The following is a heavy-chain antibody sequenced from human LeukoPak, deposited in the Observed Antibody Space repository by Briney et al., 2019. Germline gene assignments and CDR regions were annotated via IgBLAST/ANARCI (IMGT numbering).Heavy chain of an antibody. CDR3: ARGRYYYGSGSYGGFDY. V-gene: IGHV1-18*01. Sequence: GASVKVSCKASGYTFTSYGISWVRQAPGQGLEWMGWISAYNGNTNYAQKLQGRVTMTTDTSTSTAYMELRSLRSDDTAVYYCARGRYYYGSGSYGGFDYWGQGTLVTVSS. D-gene: IGHD3-10*01. CDR2: ISAYNGNT. J-gene: IGHJ4*02. CDR1: GYTFTSYG.